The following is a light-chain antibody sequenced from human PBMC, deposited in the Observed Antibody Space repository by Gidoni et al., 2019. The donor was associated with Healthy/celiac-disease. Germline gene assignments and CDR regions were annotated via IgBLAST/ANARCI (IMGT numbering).Light chain of an antibody. V-gene: IGKV1-39*01. Sequence: DIQLTQSPSSLSASVGDRVTITCRASQSISTYLTWYQQKVVKAPKLLIYAASSLQTGVPSRFSGSVSGTDFTLTISSLQPEDFATYYCQQSYSTPLAFGRGTKVEIK. CDR3: QQSYSTPLA. CDR2: AAS. J-gene: IGKJ1*01. CDR1: QSISTY.